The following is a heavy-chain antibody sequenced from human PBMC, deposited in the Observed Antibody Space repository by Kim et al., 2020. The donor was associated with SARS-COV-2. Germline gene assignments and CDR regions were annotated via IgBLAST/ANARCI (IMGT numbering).Heavy chain of an antibody. CDR2: ISYDGSNK. J-gene: IGHJ6*02. V-gene: IGHV3-30*18. CDR1: GFTFSSYG. Sequence: GGSLRLSCAASGFTFSSYGMHWVRQAPGKGLEWVAVISYDGSNKYYADSVKGRFTISRDNSKNTLYLQMNSLRAEDTAVYYCAKAPTGVVVPAALPPGYYYGMDVWGQGTTVTVSS. D-gene: IGHD2-2*01. CDR3: AKAPTGVVVPAALPPGYYYGMDV.